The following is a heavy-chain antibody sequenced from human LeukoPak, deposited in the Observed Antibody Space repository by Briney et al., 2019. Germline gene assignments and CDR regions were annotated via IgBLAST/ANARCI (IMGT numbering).Heavy chain of an antibody. D-gene: IGHD4-11*01. CDR2: FKTNSGQV. Sequence: GGSLRLSSAASGFTFSSYAMNWVRQAPGKGLEWVSTFKTNSGQVYYAESVRGRFTISRVNSKNTVYLEMSSLRAEDTALYFCARSVPDYTRFDYWGQGALVTVSS. CDR1: GFTFSSYA. CDR3: ARSVPDYTRFDY. V-gene: IGHV3-23*01. J-gene: IGHJ4*02.